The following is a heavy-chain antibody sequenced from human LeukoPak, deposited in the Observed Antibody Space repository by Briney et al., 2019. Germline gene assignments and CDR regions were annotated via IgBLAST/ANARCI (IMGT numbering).Heavy chain of an antibody. Sequence: GGSLRLSCAASGFTVSSNYMSWVRQAPGKGLEWVSVIYSGGSTYYADSVKGRFTISRDNSKNTLYLQMNSLRAEDTAVYYCARDGVVVVAATYDGLDVWGQGTTVTVSS. V-gene: IGHV3-66*01. CDR2: IYSGGST. CDR3: ARDGVVVVAATYDGLDV. J-gene: IGHJ6*02. CDR1: GFTVSSNY. D-gene: IGHD2-15*01.